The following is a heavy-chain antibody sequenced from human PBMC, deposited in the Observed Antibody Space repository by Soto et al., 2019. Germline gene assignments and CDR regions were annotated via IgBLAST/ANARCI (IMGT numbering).Heavy chain of an antibody. D-gene: IGHD3-9*01. V-gene: IGHV1-2*04. CDR1: GYTFTGYY. CDR3: ARGKTLRYFDWLLYHYYGMDV. Sequence: GASVKVSCKASGYTFTGYYMHWVRQAPGQGLEWMGWINPNSGGTNYAQKFQGWVTMTRDTSISTAYMELSRLRSDDTAVYYCARGKTLRYFDWLLYHYYGMDVWGQGTTVTVSS. CDR2: INPNSGGT. J-gene: IGHJ6*02.